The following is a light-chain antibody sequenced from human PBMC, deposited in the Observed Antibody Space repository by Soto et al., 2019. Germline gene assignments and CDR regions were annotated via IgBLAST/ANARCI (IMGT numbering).Light chain of an antibody. J-gene: IGKJ4*01. Sequence: VLTQSPATLSLSPGETATLSCRARHTGSSYLSWYQHKPGQAPRRLIYCASNRATGIPARFSGSGSGTDFTLTISSLETEDSAVYYGQQRYNWLTFGGGTRVESK. CDR2: CAS. CDR3: QQRYNWLT. V-gene: IGKV3-11*01. CDR1: HTGSSY.